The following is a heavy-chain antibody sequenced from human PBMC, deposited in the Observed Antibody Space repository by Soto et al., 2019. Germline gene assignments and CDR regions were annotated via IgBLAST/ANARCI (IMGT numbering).Heavy chain of an antibody. CDR2: MNPNSGNA. J-gene: IGHJ6*02. D-gene: IGHD2-2*01. CDR1: GYTFTSYD. V-gene: IGHV1-8*01. Sequence: GASVKVSCKASGYTFTSYDINWVRQATGQGLEWMGWMNPNSGNAGYAQKFQGRVTMTRNTSTSTAYMELSSLRSEDTAVYYCACLAGPAAYYCYYGMDDWGQGTPVTVSS. CDR3: ACLAGPAAYYCYYGMDD.